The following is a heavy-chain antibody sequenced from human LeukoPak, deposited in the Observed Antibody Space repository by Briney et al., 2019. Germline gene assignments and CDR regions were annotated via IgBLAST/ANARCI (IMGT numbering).Heavy chain of an antibody. Sequence: GASVKVSCKASGCTFTSYYMHWVRQAPGQGLEWMGRIIPILGIANYAQKFQGRVTITADKSTSTAYMELSSLRSEDTAVYYCARDPSGSREDAFDIWGQGTMVTVSS. J-gene: IGHJ3*02. CDR2: IIPILGIA. V-gene: IGHV1-69*04. CDR3: ARDPSGSREDAFDI. CDR1: GCTFTSYY. D-gene: IGHD1-26*01.